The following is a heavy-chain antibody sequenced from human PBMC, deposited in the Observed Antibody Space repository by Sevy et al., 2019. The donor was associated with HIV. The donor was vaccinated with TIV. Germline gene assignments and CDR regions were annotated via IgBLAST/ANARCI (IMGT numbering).Heavy chain of an antibody. D-gene: IGHD1-20*01. CDR2: IRSKAYGGTT. CDR1: GFTFGDYA. CDR3: TREPIGGYNWNLDAFDI. Sequence: GGSLRLSCTASGFTFGDYAMSWVRQAPGKGLEWVGFIRSKAYGGTTEYAASVKGRFTISRDDSKSIAYLQMNSLKTEDTAVYYCTREPIGGYNWNLDAFDIWGQGTMVTVSS. J-gene: IGHJ3*02. V-gene: IGHV3-49*04.